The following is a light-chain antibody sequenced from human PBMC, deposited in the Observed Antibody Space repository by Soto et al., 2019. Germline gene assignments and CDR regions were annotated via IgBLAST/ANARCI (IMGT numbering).Light chain of an antibody. J-gene: IGKJ4*01. CDR3: QQYNYSPLT. CDR2: GAS. CDR1: QSVSSTY. Sequence: EIVLTQSPGTLSLSTGERATLSCRASQSVSSTYIAWYQQKFGQAPRLLIYGASSRATGIPDRFSGSGSGTDFTLTISRLEPEDFAVYYCQQYNYSPLTFGGGTKVDIK. V-gene: IGKV3-20*01.